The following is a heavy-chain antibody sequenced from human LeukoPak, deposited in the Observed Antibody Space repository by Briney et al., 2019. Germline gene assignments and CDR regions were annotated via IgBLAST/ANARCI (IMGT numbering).Heavy chain of an antibody. CDR2: IYSGGST. CDR1: GFTVNSNY. J-gene: IGHJ6*02. CDR3: ASGNVAGAAIGMGYYGMDV. V-gene: IGHV3-53*01. Sequence: GGSLRLSCAASGFTVNSNYMSWVRRAPGKGLEWVSVIYSGGSTYYADSVKGRFTISRDNAKRRVSLQMNSLRAEDTAVYYCASGNVAGAAIGMGYYGMDVWGQGTTVTVSS. D-gene: IGHD6-13*01.